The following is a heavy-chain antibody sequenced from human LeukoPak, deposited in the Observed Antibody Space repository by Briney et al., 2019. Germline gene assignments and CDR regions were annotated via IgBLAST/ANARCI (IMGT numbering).Heavy chain of an antibody. CDR3: ARKGWSTFDY. J-gene: IGHJ4*02. D-gene: IGHD3-3*01. V-gene: IGHV3-7*01. CDR1: GFTFSSYA. Sequence: GGSLRLSCAASGFTFSSYAMTWVRQAPGKGLEWVANTNEDGSEKDYVDSVKGRFTISRDNAENSLYLQMNSLRAEDTAVYYCARKGWSTFDYWGQGTLVTVSS. CDR2: TNEDGSEK.